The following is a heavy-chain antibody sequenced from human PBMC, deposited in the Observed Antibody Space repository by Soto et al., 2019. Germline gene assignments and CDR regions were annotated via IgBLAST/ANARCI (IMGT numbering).Heavy chain of an antibody. CDR2: INHSGST. V-gene: IGHV4-34*01. CDR1: GGSLSGYY. Sequence: SETLSLTCAVYGGSLSGYYWSWIRQPPGKGLEWIGEINHSGSTNYNPSLKSRATISVDTSKNQFSLKLSSVTAADTAVYYCARGRSSWYGRGGNWFDPWGQGTLVTVSS. J-gene: IGHJ5*02. D-gene: IGHD6-13*01. CDR3: ARGRSSWYGRGGNWFDP.